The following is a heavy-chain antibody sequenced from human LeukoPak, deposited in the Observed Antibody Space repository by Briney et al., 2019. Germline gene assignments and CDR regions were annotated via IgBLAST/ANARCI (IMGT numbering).Heavy chain of an antibody. J-gene: IGHJ5*02. CDR1: EFSVGSNY. D-gene: IGHD4-17*01. Sequence: GGSLRLSCAASEFSVGSNYMTWVRQAPGKGLEWVSLIYSGGSTYYADSVKGRFTISRDNSKNTLYLQMNSLRAEDTAVYYCAREWHDYGDYGNWFDPWGQGTLVTVSS. V-gene: IGHV3-66*01. CDR3: AREWHDYGDYGNWFDP. CDR2: IYSGGST.